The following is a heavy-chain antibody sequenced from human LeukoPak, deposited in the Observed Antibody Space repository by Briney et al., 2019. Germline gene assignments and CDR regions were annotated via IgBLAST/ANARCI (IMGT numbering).Heavy chain of an antibody. D-gene: IGHD2-15*01. CDR2: ISSSSSTI. J-gene: IGHJ6*02. CDR1: GFTFSTYS. CDR3: ARVGGAILLVGEDGMDV. V-gene: IGHV3-48*04. Sequence: GGSLRLSCAASGFTFSTYSMNWVRQAPGKGLEWVSYISSSSSTIYYADSVKGRFTISRDNAKNSLYLQMNSLRAEDTAVYYCARVGGAILLVGEDGMDVWGQGTTVIVSS.